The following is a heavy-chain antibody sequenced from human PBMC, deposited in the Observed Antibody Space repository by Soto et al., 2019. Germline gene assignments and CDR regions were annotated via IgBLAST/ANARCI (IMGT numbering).Heavy chain of an antibody. J-gene: IGHJ4*02. CDR1: GYSFTSYW. V-gene: IGHV5-10-1*01. D-gene: IGHD3-22*01. CDR2: IDPSDSYT. Sequence: HGESLKISCKGSGYSFTSYWISWVRQMPGKGLEWMGRIDPSDSYTNYSPSFQGHVTVSADKSISTAYLQWSSLKASDTAMYYCARKDTAYYYDSSGYYSVWGQGTLVTVSS. CDR3: ARKDTAYYYDSSGYYSV.